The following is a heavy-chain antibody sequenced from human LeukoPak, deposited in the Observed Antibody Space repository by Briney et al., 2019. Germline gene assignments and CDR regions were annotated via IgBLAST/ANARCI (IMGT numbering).Heavy chain of an antibody. Sequence: PSETLSLTCTVSGGSITTANYYWGWIRQPPGKGLEWIGNIYNSGTTYHNPSLKSRVAISVDTSKNQFSLRLSSVTAADTAVYYCARRTDTAWFAPWGQGTLVTVSS. CDR2: IYNSGTT. J-gene: IGHJ5*02. CDR1: GGSITTANYY. CDR3: ARRTDTAWFAP. V-gene: IGHV4-39*01.